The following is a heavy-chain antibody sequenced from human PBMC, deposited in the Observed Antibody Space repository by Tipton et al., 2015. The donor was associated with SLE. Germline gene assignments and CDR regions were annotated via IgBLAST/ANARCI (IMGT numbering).Heavy chain of an antibody. V-gene: IGHV5-51*03. CDR1: GYSFTSYW. CDR2: IYPGDSDT. CDR3: ARSYYDFWSGRDYFDY. D-gene: IGHD3-3*01. Sequence: VQLVQSGAEVKKPGESLKISCKGSGYSFTSYWIGWVRQMPGKGLEWMGIIYPGDSDTRYSPSFQGQVTISADKSISTAYLQWSSLKASDTAMYYCARSYYDFWSGRDYFDYWGQGTRVSVSS. J-gene: IGHJ4*02.